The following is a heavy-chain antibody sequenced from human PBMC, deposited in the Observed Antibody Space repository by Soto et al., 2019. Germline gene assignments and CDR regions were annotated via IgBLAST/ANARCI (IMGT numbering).Heavy chain of an antibody. Sequence: QVQLVQSGAEVKKPGASVKVSCKASGYTFTSYDINWVRQATGQGLEWMGWMNPNSGNTGYAQKFQGRVTMTRNTSISTGYMERSSLGAEATAVYYCATGCRIQQGVRGGFGYWGEGPLVTVDS. D-gene: IGHD5-18*01. CDR2: MNPNSGNT. J-gene: IGHJ4*02. CDR3: ATGCRIQQGVRGGFGY. CDR1: GYTFTSYD. V-gene: IGHV1-8*01.